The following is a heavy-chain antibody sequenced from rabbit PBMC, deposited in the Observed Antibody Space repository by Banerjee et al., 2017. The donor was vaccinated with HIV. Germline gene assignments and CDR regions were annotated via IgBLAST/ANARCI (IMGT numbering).Heavy chain of an antibody. CDR3: VRWTAYGDPGHINL. CDR2: IYTGSSGST. J-gene: IGHJ4*01. V-gene: IGHV1S45*01. CDR1: GFSFSSSYY. D-gene: IGHD7-1*01. Sequence: QEQLEESGGDLVQPEGSLTLTCTASGFSFSSSYYMCWVRQAPGKGLEWIACIYTGSSGSTTYASWAKGRFTISKTSSTTVTLQMTSLTAADTATYFCVRWTAYGDPGHINLWGPGTLVTVS.